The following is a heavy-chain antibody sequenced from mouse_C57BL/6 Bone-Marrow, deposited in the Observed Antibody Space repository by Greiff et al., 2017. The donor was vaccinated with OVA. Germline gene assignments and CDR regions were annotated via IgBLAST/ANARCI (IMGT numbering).Heavy chain of an antibody. J-gene: IGHJ4*01. CDR3: ARGGLPYYYAMDY. Sequence: QVQLQQSGAELVKPGASVKMSCKASGYTFTTYPIEWMKQNHGQSLEWIGNFHPYNDDTKYNEKFKGKATLTVEKSSSTVYVELSRLTSDDSAVYYCARGGLPYYYAMDYWGQGTSVTVSS. CDR2: FHPYNDDT. D-gene: IGHD2-4*01. CDR1: GYTFTTYP. V-gene: IGHV1-47*01.